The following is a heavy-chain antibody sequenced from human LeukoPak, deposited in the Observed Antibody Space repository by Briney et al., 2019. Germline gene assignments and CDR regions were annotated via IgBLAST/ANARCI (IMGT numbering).Heavy chain of an antibody. Sequence: GGSLRLSCAASGFTFSDYYMSWIRQAPGKGLEWVSYISSSGSNIYYADSVEGRFTISRDNAKNSLYLQMNSLRADDTAVYYCARDRSGGTYYYDSSGYSFWGQGTLVTVSS. D-gene: IGHD3-22*01. CDR3: ARDRSGGTYYYDSSGYSF. J-gene: IGHJ4*02. V-gene: IGHV3-11*01. CDR2: ISSSGSNI. CDR1: GFTFSDYY.